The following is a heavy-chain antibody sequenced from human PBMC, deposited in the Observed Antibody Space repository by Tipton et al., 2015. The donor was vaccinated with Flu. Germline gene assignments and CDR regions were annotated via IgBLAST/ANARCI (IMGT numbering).Heavy chain of an antibody. CDR2: INYDGSTI. V-gene: IGHV3-7*01. J-gene: IGHJ4*02. Sequence: QLVQSGGGLVQPGGSLRLSCAASGFIFTDYWMAWVRQAPGKGLEWVANINYDGSTIYYVDSVKGRFTTSRDNAKNSLYLQMNSLRGEDTAVYYCVRDKYSNSPLVSLFDYWCQGTLVTVSS. CDR3: VRDKYSNSPLVSLFDY. D-gene: IGHD5-18*01. CDR1: GFIFTDYW.